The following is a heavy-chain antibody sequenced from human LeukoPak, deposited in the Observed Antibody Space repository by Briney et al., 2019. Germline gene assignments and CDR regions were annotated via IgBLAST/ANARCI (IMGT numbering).Heavy chain of an antibody. CDR2: ISSSSSYI. CDR1: GFTFSSYS. V-gene: IGHV3-21*01. J-gene: IGHJ4*02. CDR3: ARISSPNFDY. D-gene: IGHD2-15*01. Sequence: GGSLRLSCAASGFTFSSYSMNWVRQAPGKGLEWVSSISSSSSYIYYADSVKGRFTISRDNAKNSLYLQMNSLRADDTAVYYCARISSPNFDYWGQGTLVTVSS.